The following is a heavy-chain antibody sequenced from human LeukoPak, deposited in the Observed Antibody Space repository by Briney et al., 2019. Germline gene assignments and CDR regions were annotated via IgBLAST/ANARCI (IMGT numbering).Heavy chain of an antibody. D-gene: IGHD5-18*01. CDR3: ARGDTAMVREAFDY. CDR2: IIPIFGTA. CDR1: GYTFTSYD. Sequence: SVKVSCKASGYTFTSYDISWVRQAPGQGLEWMGGIIPIFGTANYAQKFQGRVTITADKSTSTAYMELSSLRSEDTAVYYCARGDTAMVREAFDYWGQGTLVTVSS. V-gene: IGHV1-69*06. J-gene: IGHJ4*02.